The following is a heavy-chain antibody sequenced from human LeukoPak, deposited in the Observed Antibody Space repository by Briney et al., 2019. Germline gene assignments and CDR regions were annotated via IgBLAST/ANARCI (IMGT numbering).Heavy chain of an antibody. D-gene: IGHD3/OR15-3a*01. J-gene: IGHJ4*02. CDR2: IHYSGST. V-gene: IGHV4-59*08. CDR1: GGSISSYY. Sequence: SETLSLTCTVSGGSISSYYWSWIRQPPGKGLEWIGYIHYSGSTNYNPSLKSRVTISVDTSKNQFSLRLTSVTAADTAVYARQTGSGLFILPGGQGTLVTVSS. CDR3: QTGSGLFILP.